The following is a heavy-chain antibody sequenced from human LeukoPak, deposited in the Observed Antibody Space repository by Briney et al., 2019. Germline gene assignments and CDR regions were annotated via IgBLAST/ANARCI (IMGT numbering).Heavy chain of an antibody. CDR2: IYYSGST. Sequence: SETLSLTCTVSGGSISSNSYYWGWIRQPPGKGLEWIGSIYYSGSTYYNPSLKSRVTISVDTSKNQFSLKLSSVTAADTAVYYCARDNNDGYGDFFYYYIDVWGKGTTVTISS. CDR1: GGSISSNSYY. J-gene: IGHJ6*03. D-gene: IGHD3-16*01. V-gene: IGHV4-39*07. CDR3: ARDNNDGYGDFFYYYIDV.